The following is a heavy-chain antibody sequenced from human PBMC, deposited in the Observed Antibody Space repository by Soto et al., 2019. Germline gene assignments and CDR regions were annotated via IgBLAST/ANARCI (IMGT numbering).Heavy chain of an antibody. Sequence: PSEALSLTCSVSGGSISSGDYYWSWIRQHPGKGLEWIGTIYFSGTTDYNPSLKSRVTISVDTSKSEFALKLRAVTAVDTAHYYCARMDRGNSLYYGMHVWGQGTTVPVS. J-gene: IGHJ6*02. CDR1: GGSISSGDYY. CDR2: IYFSGTT. D-gene: IGHD3-10*01. V-gene: IGHV4-31*03. CDR3: ARMDRGNSLYYGMHV.